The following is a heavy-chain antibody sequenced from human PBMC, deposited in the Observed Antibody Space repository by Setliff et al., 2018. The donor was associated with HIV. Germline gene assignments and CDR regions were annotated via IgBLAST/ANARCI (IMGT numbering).Heavy chain of an antibody. Sequence: PSETLSLTCSVSGGSISSYHWSWIRQPPGKGLEWIGYIYYSGSTNYNPSLESRVTISVDTSKNQFSLKLSSVTAADTAMYYCARHWGYSYGIDYWGQGIPVTVSS. J-gene: IGHJ4*02. V-gene: IGHV4-59*08. CDR3: ARHWGYSYGIDY. D-gene: IGHD5-18*01. CDR1: GGSISSYH. CDR2: IYYSGST.